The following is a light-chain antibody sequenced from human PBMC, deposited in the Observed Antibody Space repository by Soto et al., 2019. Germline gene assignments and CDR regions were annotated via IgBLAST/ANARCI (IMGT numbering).Light chain of an antibody. CDR3: QQYHNWPPIT. CDR2: GAS. V-gene: IGKV3D-15*01. Sequence: EIVLTQSPGTLSFSPGKRATLSFSASQSISSSNLAWYQQKPGQAPRLLIYGASTRATGIPARFSGSGSGTEFTLTISNLQSEDFAVYFCQQYHNWPPITFGQGTRLEIK. J-gene: IGKJ5*01. CDR1: QSISSSN.